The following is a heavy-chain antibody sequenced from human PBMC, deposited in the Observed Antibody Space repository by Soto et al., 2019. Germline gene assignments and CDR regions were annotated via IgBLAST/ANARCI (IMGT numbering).Heavy chain of an antibody. CDR3: ARSRIVGASFDY. J-gene: IGHJ4*02. Sequence: QVQLQQWGAGLLKPSETLSLTCAVYGGSFSGYYWSWIRQPPGKGLEWIGEINHSGSTNYNPSLKSRVTISVDTSKNQFSLKLSSVTAADTAVYYCARSRIVGASFDYWGQGTLVTVSS. CDR1: GGSFSGYY. CDR2: INHSGST. D-gene: IGHD1-26*01. V-gene: IGHV4-34*01.